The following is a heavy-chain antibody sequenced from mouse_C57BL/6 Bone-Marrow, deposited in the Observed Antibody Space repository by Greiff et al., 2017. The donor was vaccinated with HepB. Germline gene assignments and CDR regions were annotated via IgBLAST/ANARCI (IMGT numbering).Heavy chain of an antibody. D-gene: IGHD1-1*01. V-gene: IGHV5-4*01. CDR3: AREKRPFITTVVNYFDY. CDR2: ISDGGSYT. Sequence: EVQVVESGGGLVKPGGSLKLSCAASGFTFSSYAMPWVRQTPEKRLEWVATISDGGSYTYYPDNVQGRFTIARDNAKNNLYLQMSHLKSEDTALYYCAREKRPFITTVVNYFDYWGQGTTLTVSS. J-gene: IGHJ2*01. CDR1: GFTFSSYA.